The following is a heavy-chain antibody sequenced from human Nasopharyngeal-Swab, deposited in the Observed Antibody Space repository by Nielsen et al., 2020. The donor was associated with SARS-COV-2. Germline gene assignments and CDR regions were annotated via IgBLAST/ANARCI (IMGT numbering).Heavy chain of an antibody. CDR2: IYYSGST. CDR1: GGSISSGDYY. D-gene: IGHD3-3*01. J-gene: IGHJ4*02. V-gene: IGHV4-61*08. CDR3: ARHVSTTIFGVVIISYFDY. Sequence: SETLSLTCTVSGGSISSGDYYWSWIRQPPGKGLEWIGYIYYSGSTNYNPSLKSRVTISVDTSKNQFSLKLSSVTAADTAVYYCARHVSTTIFGVVIISYFDYWGQGTLVTVSS.